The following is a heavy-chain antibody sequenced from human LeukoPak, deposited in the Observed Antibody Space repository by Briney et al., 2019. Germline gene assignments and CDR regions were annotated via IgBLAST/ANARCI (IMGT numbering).Heavy chain of an antibody. CDR1: GFTVNDYY. J-gene: IGHJ6*02. V-gene: IGHV3-66*01. CDR2: IHSGGTI. CDR3: ARDPGPYYYYGMDV. Sequence: GGSLRLSCAASGFTVNDYYMSWVRQAPGKGLDGVSLIHSGGTIYYTDSVKGRFTISRDNSKNTLYLQMNSLRAEDTAVYYCARDPGPYYYYGMDVWGQGTTVTVSS.